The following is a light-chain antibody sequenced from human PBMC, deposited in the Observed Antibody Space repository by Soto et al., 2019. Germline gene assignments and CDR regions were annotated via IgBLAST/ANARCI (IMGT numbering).Light chain of an antibody. CDR2: DAS. J-gene: IGKJ1*01. CDR3: QHYGGVWT. CDR1: QSISNR. Sequence: DIHRTHSASTRSASVVDRVAITCRASQSISNRLAWYQQKPGKAPKVLIYDASSLESGVPSRFSGSGSATEFILTISSLQTDDFATYHCQHYGGVWTFGQGTKVDIK. V-gene: IGKV1-5*01.